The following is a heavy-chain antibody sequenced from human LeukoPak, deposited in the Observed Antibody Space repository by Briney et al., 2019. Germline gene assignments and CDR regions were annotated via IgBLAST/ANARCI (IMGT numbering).Heavy chain of an antibody. D-gene: IGHD3-10*01. CDR2: ISTSSSYI. CDR1: GFTFSSYT. Sequence: GGSLRLSCAVSGFTFSSYTMNWVRQAPGKGLEWVSSISTSSSYIYYADSVKGRFTISRDNARNSLYLEMNSLRAEDTAVYYCARLPMVRGVVIDHMDVWGKGTTVTISS. CDR3: ARLPMVRGVVIDHMDV. J-gene: IGHJ6*03. V-gene: IGHV3-21*01.